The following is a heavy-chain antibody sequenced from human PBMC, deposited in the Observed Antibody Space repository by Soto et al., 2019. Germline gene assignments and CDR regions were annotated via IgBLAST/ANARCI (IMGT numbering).Heavy chain of an antibody. Sequence: QVQLVESGGGLVEPGVSLTLSCAASGFTLSEYYMSWIRQPPGRGLEWISYISIRDTTYYADSVKGRFTIYRDDAKNSLNLQMNSLRVDDTAVYYCTRGARWLQFAPDYRGPGTMVTVSS. D-gene: IGHD5-12*01. J-gene: IGHJ4*02. CDR3: TRGARWLQFAPDY. CDR2: ISIRDTT. CDR1: GFTLSEYY. V-gene: IGHV3-11*01.